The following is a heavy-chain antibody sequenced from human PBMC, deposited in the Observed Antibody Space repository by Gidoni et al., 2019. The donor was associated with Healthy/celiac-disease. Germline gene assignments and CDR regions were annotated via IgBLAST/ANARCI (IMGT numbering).Heavy chain of an antibody. CDR2: IIPSFGTD. Sequence: QVQLVQSGAEVKKPGSSVKVSCKASGGTFRSYAIRWVRQAPGQGLEWMGGIIPSFGTDNYAQKFQGRVTITADESTSTAYMELSSLRSEDTAVYYCARLAEEEGLQVPPQGLAIFGAGVDYYYYYGMDVWGQGTTVTVSS. CDR3: ARLAEEEGLQVPPQGLAIFGAGVDYYYYYGMDV. J-gene: IGHJ6*02. CDR1: GGTFRSYA. V-gene: IGHV1-69*01. D-gene: IGHD3-3*01.